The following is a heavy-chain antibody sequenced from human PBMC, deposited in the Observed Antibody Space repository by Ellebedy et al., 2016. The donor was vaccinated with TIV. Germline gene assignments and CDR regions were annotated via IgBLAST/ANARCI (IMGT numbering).Heavy chain of an antibody. CDR3: GRDGVWGGDY. D-gene: IGHD2-8*01. V-gene: IGHV3-74*01. CDR2: INNDGSSI. Sequence: GESLKISXAASGFSLSTYRMNWVRQAPGKGLVLVSRINNDGSSINYADSVKGRFTISRDNAKNTLYLQMNSLRAEDTAVYYCGRDGVWGGDYWGQGTLVTVSA. CDR1: GFSLSTYR. J-gene: IGHJ4*02.